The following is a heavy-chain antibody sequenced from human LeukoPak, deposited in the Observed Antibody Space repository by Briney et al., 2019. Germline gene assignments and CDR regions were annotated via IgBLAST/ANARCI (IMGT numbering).Heavy chain of an antibody. D-gene: IGHD3-22*01. CDR3: AKEFPIYYDSSGSDAFDI. CDR1: GFTFSSYA. J-gene: IGHJ3*02. CDR2: ISGSGGST. Sequence: PGGSLRLSCAASGFTFSSYAMSWVRQAPGKGLEWVSAISGSGGSTYYADSVKGRFTISRDNSKNALYLQMNSLRAEDTAVYYCAKEFPIYYDSSGSDAFDIWGQGTMVTVSS. V-gene: IGHV3-23*01.